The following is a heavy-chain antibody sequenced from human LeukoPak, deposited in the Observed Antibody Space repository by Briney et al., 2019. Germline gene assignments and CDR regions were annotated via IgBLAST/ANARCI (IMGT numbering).Heavy chain of an antibody. D-gene: IGHD2-2*01. CDR3: ARDQGHCSSTSCYAPDAFDI. CDR2: IWYDGSNK. Sequence: GGSLRLSCAASGFTLSSYGMHWVGQAPGKGLEWVAVIWYDGSNKYYADSVKGRFTISRDNSKNTLYLQMNSLRAEDTAVYYCARDQGHCSSTSCYAPDAFDIWGQGTMVTVSS. V-gene: IGHV3-33*01. J-gene: IGHJ3*02. CDR1: GFTLSSYG.